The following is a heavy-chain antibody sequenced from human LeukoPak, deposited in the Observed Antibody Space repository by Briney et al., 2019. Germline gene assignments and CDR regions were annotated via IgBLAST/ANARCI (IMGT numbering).Heavy chain of an antibody. D-gene: IGHD3-10*01. CDR3: TTEYYGSDYS. J-gene: IGHJ4*02. Sequence: NPGGSLRLSCAASGFTLNTAWMSWVRQAPGKGLEWVGHVKSKNAGGTTDYAAPVKGRFTISRDDSKTTLYLQMNSLKTENTAVYYCTTEYYGSDYSWGQGTLVTVSS. V-gene: IGHV3-15*01. CDR2: VKSKNAGGTT. CDR1: GFTLNTAW.